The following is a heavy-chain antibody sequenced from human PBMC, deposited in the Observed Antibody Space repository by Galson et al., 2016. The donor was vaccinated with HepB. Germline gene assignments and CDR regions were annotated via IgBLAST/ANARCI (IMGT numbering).Heavy chain of an antibody. CDR2: INADGTAT. CDR3: VKGAGTIDY. CDR1: GLDFRRYW. Sequence: SLRLSCAVSGLDFRRYWMHWVRQTPGKGLVWVSRINADGTATGYADSVKGRFTISRDDAKNTLYLQMNTLRVEDTAVYYCVKGAGTIDYWGQGTLVTVSS. J-gene: IGHJ4*02. D-gene: IGHD6-19*01. V-gene: IGHV3-74*01.